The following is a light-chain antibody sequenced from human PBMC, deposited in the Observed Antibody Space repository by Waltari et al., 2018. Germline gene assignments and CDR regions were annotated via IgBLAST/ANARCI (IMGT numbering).Light chain of an antibody. CDR2: DAS. CDR3: QHYVRLPVM. CDR1: QSFTRY. V-gene: IGKV3-20*01. Sequence: EIVLTQSPGTLSLSPGERATLSCRASQSFTRYLAWYQHKPGQAPRLLIYDASTRAAGIADRFSGSGFGTDFTLTISRLEPEDSAVYYCQHYVRLPVMFGQGTKVEIK. J-gene: IGKJ1*01.